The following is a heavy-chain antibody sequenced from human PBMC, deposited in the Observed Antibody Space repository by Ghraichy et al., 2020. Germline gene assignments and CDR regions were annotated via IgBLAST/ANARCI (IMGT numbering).Heavy chain of an antibody. CDR2: INHSGST. J-gene: IGHJ6*02. D-gene: IGHD3-22*01. CDR1: GGSFSGYY. CDR3: ARISRGYYYDSSGYYGYYYYGMDV. V-gene: IGHV4-34*01. Sequence: SETLSLTCAVYGGSFSGYYWSWIRQPPGKGLEWIGEINHSGSTNYNPSLKSRVTISVDTSKYQFSLKLSSVTAADTAVYYCARISRGYYYDSSGYYGYYYYGMDVWGQGTTVTVSS.